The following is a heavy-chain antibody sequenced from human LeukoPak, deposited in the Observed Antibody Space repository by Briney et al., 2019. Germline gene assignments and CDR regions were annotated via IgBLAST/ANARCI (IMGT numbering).Heavy chain of an antibody. CDR3: AKDRQGFGFGEQLDYYYMDV. CDR1: GFPFPGYA. V-gene: IGHV3-23*01. CDR2: IIVIGGST. Sequence: PGGSFRLPFAPFGFPFPGYAMGWVARVPGRGGGGVSVIIVIGGSTYYADSVKGRFTISKDNSKSTLYLQMNSLRAEDTAVYYCAKDRQGFGFGEQLDYYYMDVWGKGTTVTVSS. J-gene: IGHJ6*03. D-gene: IGHD3-10*01.